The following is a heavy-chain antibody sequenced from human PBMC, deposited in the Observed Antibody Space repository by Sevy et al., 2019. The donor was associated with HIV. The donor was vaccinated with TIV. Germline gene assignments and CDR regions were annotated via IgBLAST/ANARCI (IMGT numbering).Heavy chain of an antibody. Sequence: SETLSLTCTVSGGSISSGSYYWSWIRQPAGKGLEWIGRIYSSGSTNYNPSLKSRVTISVDTSKNQFSLKLSSVTAADTAVYHCAREGSTWAGWFDPWGQGTLVTVSS. J-gene: IGHJ5*02. V-gene: IGHV4-61*02. D-gene: IGHD2-2*01. CDR2: IYSSGST. CDR3: AREGSTWAGWFDP. CDR1: GGSISSGSYY.